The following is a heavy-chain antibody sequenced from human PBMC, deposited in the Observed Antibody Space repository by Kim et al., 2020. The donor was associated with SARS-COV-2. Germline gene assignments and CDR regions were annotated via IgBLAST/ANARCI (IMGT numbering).Heavy chain of an antibody. CDR3: VRDPDWLDP. CDR2: ISKGSSSTI. J-gene: IGHJ5*02. Sequence: GGSLRLSCAASGFTFSTYSMNWVRQAPGKGLEWVSYISKGSSSTIYYADFVKGRFTISRDNAKNSLFLQMNSLTVADTAVYYCVRDPDWLDPWCQGTLVT. V-gene: IGHV3-48*04. CDR1: GFTFSTYS.